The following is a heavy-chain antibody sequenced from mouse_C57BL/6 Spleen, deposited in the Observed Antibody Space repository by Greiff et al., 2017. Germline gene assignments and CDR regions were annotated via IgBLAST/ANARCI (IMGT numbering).Heavy chain of an antibody. CDR1: GYTFTSYW. V-gene: IGHV1-9*01. D-gene: IGHD1-1*01. J-gene: IGHJ4*01. CDR2: ILPGSGST. Sequence: QVQLKQSGAELMKPGASVKLSCKASGYTFTSYWIGWVKQRPGHGLEWIGDILPGSGSTNYNEKFKGKATVTAETSSTTAYMPLSSLTTEDSAIYSGARRGTVESTDAMDYWGQGTSVTVSS. CDR3: ARRGTVESTDAMDY.